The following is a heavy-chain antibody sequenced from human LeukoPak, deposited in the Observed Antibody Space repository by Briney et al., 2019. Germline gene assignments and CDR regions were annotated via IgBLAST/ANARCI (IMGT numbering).Heavy chain of an antibody. CDR1: GDSISSGSFY. CDR3: AGDFWSGYYFRD. Sequence: SETLSLTCSVSGDSISSGSFYWSWIRQPAGRGLEWIGRIYPSGSTNYNPSLKSRVTISLDTSKNQFSLKLSSVTAADTAVYYCAGDFWSGYYFRDWGQGTLVTVSS. CDR2: IYPSGST. V-gene: IGHV4-61*02. J-gene: IGHJ4*02. D-gene: IGHD3-3*01.